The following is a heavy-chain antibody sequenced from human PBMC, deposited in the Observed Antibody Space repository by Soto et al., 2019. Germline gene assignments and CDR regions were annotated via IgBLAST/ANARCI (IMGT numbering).Heavy chain of an antibody. CDR2: IIPILGIA. CDR3: AREVYCSGGSCYLNWFDP. D-gene: IGHD2-15*01. J-gene: IGHJ5*02. CDR1: GGTFSSYT. Sequence: QVQLVQSGAEVKKPGSSVKVSCKASGGTFSSYTISWVRQAPGQGLEWMGRIIPILGIANYAQKFQGRVTITASKSTRTAYMELSSLRSEDTAVYYCAREVYCSGGSCYLNWFDPWGQGTLVTVSS. V-gene: IGHV1-69*08.